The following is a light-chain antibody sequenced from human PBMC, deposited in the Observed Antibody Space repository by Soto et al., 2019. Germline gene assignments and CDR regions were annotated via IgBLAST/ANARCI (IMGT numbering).Light chain of an antibody. V-gene: IGKV1-5*03. CDR3: QRYNSNSDA. CDR1: QTSSRC. Sequence: DIQMTQSPSTLPGSVGDRVTITCRASQTSSRCSAWYQQKTGKAPKLLIYKASTLKSGVRSRFSGSGSGTEFTLPVSSLQPDDFATYYGQRYNSNSDAFGQGTKVELK. J-gene: IGKJ1*01. CDR2: KAS.